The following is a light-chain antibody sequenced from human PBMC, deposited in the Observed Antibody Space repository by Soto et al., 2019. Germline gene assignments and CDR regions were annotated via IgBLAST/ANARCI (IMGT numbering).Light chain of an antibody. CDR2: EDD. V-gene: IGLV1-51*02. CDR3: GTWDTSLSSGV. Sequence: QSVLTQPPSMSAAPGQKATISCSGSTSNIGNNYVSWYQHVPGTAPKLLMYEDDKRPSGIPDRFSASKSGASATLDIAGLQTGDEAAYYCGTWDTSLSSGVFGGGTKLTVL. CDR1: TSNIGNNY. J-gene: IGLJ3*02.